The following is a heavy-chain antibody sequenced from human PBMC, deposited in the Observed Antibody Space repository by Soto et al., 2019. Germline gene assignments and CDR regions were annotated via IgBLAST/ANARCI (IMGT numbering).Heavy chain of an antibody. Sequence: GGSLRLSCAASGFTVSSNYMSWVRQAPGKGLEWVSVIYSGGSTYYADSVKGRFTISRDNSKNTLYLQMNSLRAEDTAVYYCASGYCSGGSCYPGGMDVWGQGTTVTVSS. CDR2: IYSGGST. V-gene: IGHV3-53*01. CDR3: ASGYCSGGSCYPGGMDV. D-gene: IGHD2-15*01. CDR1: GFTVSSNY. J-gene: IGHJ6*02.